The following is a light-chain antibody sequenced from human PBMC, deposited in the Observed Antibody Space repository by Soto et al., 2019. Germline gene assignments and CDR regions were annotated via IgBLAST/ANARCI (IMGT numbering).Light chain of an antibody. V-gene: IGLV2-23*02. CDR2: EVT. Sequence: ALNQPASVSGSPGQSVTISCTATSSDVENYKLVSWYQQHPGKAPKLIIYEVTKRPSGVSNRFSGSKSANTASLTISGLQPEDEADYYCCSSVGGHVFGTGTKVTVL. CDR1: SSDVENYKL. CDR3: CSSVGGHV. J-gene: IGLJ1*01.